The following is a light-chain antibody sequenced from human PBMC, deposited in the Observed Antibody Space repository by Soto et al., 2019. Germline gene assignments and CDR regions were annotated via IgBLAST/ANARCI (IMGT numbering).Light chain of an antibody. J-gene: IGLJ1*01. Sequence: QSALTQPTSVSGSPGQSITISCTGNHNDIGTYDYVSWYQQHPGRAPRLLIHGVTTRPSGISGRFSASKSGLTASLTISGLQPEDEADYSCSSLTSNRIYVFGPGTKVTV. V-gene: IGLV2-14*03. CDR3: SSLTSNRIYV. CDR2: GVT. CDR1: HNDIGTYDY.